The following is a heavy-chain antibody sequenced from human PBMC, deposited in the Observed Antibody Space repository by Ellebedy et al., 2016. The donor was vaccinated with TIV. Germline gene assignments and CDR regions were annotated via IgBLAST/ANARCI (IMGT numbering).Heavy chain of an antibody. CDR3: ARDARFIDQQHNWFDP. J-gene: IGHJ5*02. V-gene: IGHV3-11*01. CDR1: GFIFSGYY. Sequence: GGSLRLSCAASGFIFSGYYMNWIRQAPGKGLEWVSYISSGGGTISYADSVKGRFTISRDNAKNLVFLQMNSLRDEDTAVYYCARDARFIDQQHNWFDPWGQGALVTISS. D-gene: IGHD6-13*01. CDR2: ISSGGGTI.